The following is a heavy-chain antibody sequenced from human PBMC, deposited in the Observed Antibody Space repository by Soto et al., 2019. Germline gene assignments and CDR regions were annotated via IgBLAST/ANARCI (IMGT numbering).Heavy chain of an antibody. V-gene: IGHV1-69*08. Sequence: QVQLVQSGAEVKKPGSSVKVSCKASGGTFGTNTFSWVRQAPGHGPEWMGTTMPIDGVAKYVQKFQGRVTISAEIFTSTVYMELGSLRSEDTAIYYCARDKETRYCGGGFCCGASWGQGTLVTLSS. CDR3: ARDKETRYCGGGFCCGAS. CDR2: TMPIDGVA. CDR1: GGTFGTNT. D-gene: IGHD2-21*01. J-gene: IGHJ5*02.